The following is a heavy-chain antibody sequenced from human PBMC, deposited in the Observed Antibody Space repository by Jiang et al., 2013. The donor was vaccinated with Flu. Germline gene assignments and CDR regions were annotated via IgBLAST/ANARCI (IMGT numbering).Heavy chain of an antibody. CDR2: GLTT. Sequence: GLTTDYAAPVKGRFTISRDDSKNTLYLQMNGLKTEDTAVYYCVWSGRPSKFDYWGQGTQVTVSA. D-gene: IGHD1-26*01. CDR3: VWSGRPSKFDY. J-gene: IGHJ4*02. V-gene: IGHV3-15*01.